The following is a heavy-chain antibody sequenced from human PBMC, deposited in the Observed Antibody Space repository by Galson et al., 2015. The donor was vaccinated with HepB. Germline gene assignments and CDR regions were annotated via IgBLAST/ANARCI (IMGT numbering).Heavy chain of an antibody. CDR3: ASSGVLRYFDWLGAFDY. V-gene: IGHV1-3*01. CDR2: INAGNGNT. D-gene: IGHD3-9*01. J-gene: IGHJ4*02. Sequence: SVKVSCKASGYTFTSYAMHWVRQAPGQRLEWMGWINAGNGNTKYSQKFQGRVTITRDTSASTAYMELSSLRSEDTAVYYCASSGVLRYFDWLGAFDYWGQGTLVTVSS. CDR1: GYTFTSYA.